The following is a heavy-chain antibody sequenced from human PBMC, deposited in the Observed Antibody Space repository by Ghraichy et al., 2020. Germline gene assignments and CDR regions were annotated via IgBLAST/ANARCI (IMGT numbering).Heavy chain of an antibody. CDR3: AKGVSLTTVAVPDYYFDF. D-gene: IGHD6-19*01. J-gene: IGHJ4*02. V-gene: IGHV3-23*01. CDR1: GFTFSRSA. Sequence: GGSLRLSCAASGFTFSRSAVAWVRQAPGKGLQWVSASGDGGNPYYAESVPGRFTVSRDNSENTLYLQMNNLRADDTAVYYCAKGVSLTTVAVPDYYFDFWGQGTQVTVSP. CDR2: SGDGGNP.